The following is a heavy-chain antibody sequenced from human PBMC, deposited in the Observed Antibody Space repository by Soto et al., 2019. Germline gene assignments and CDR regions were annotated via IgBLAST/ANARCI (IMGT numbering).Heavy chain of an antibody. CDR3: ARDVYPHSSWYYPIDY. D-gene: IGHD6-13*01. J-gene: IGHJ4*02. Sequence: GGSLRLSCAASGFTFSSYAMHWVRQAPGKGLEWVAVISYDGSNKYYADSVKGRFTISRDNSKNTLYLQMNSLRAEDTAVYYCARDVYPHSSWYYPIDYWGQGTLVTVSS. CDR2: ISYDGSNK. CDR1: GFTFSSYA. V-gene: IGHV3-30-3*01.